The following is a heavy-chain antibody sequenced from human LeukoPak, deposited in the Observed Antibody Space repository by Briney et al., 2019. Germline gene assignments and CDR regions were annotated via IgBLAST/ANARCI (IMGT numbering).Heavy chain of an antibody. J-gene: IGHJ2*01. CDR2: ISAYNGNT. Sequence: ASVKVSCKASGYTFTNYGISWVRQAPGQGLEWMGWISAYNGNTNYAQKLQGRVTMTTDTSTSTAYMELRSLRSDDTAVYYCARYYYDSSGYQHWYFDLWGRGTLVTVSS. CDR1: GYTFTNYG. D-gene: IGHD3-22*01. CDR3: ARYYYDSSGYQHWYFDL. V-gene: IGHV1-18*01.